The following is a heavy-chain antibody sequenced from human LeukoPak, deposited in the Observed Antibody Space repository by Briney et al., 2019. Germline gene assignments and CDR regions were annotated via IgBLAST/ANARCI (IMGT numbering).Heavy chain of an antibody. J-gene: IGHJ4*02. V-gene: IGHV3-30-3*01. Sequence: GGSLRLSCAASGFTFSSYAMHWVRQAPGKGLEWVAVISYDGSNKYYADSVKGRFTISRDNSKNTLYLQMNSLRAEDTAVYYCARDGIVVVPAATPYYFDYWGQGTLVTVSP. CDR1: GFTFSSYA. CDR3: ARDGIVVVPAATPYYFDY. CDR2: ISYDGSNK. D-gene: IGHD2-2*01.